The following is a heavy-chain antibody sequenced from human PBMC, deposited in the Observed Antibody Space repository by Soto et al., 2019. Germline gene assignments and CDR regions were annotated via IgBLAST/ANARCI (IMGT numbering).Heavy chain of an antibody. CDR2: ISYDGSNK. D-gene: IGHD3-3*01. Sequence: GGSLRLSXAAPGFTFSSYAMHWVRQAPGKGLEWVAVISYDGSNKYYADSVKGRFTISRDNSKNTLYLQMNSLRAEDTAVYYCAREPGRFLGSWSDIWGQGTMVTVSS. CDR3: AREPGRFLGSWSDI. V-gene: IGHV3-30-3*01. J-gene: IGHJ3*02. CDR1: GFTFSSYA.